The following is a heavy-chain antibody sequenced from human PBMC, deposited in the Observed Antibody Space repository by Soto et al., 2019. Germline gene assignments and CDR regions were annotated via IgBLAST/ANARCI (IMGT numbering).Heavy chain of an antibody. D-gene: IGHD5-18*01. V-gene: IGHV4-34*01. Sequence: SETLSLTCAVYGGSFSGYYWSWIREPPGKGLEWIGKINHSGSTNYNPSLKSRVTISVDNAKNSLYLQMNSLRAEDTAVYYCARDVDGYSYVYSYMDAWGKGSTVTVSS. CDR2: INHSGST. CDR3: ARDVDGYSYVYSYMDA. J-gene: IGHJ6*03. CDR1: GGSFSGYY.